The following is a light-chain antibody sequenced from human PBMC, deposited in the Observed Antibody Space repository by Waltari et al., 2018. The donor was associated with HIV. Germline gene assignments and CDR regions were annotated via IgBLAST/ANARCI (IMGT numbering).Light chain of an antibody. Sequence: QSVLTQPPSLSAAPGPEVTIPCSGSSLNTWHNYVCWSQQLPGTAPKILIYDNNRRPSGIPDRFSGSKSGTSATLGITGLQTGDEADYYCGTWDSSLSAGVFGGGTKLTVL. V-gene: IGLV1-51*01. CDR3: GTWDSSLSAGV. J-gene: IGLJ2*01. CDR1: SLNTWHNY. CDR2: DNN.